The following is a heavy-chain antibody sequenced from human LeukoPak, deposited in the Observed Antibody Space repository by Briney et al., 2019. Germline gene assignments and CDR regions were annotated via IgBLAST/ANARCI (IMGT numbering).Heavy chain of an antibody. CDR2: ISSSGSTI. Sequence: GGSLRLSCAASGFTFSRYEMNWVRQAPGKGLEWVSYISSSGSTIYYADSVKGRFTISSGNAKNSLYLHMNSLRAEDTAVYYCARGQYSGYYYFDYWGQGTMVTVSS. CDR1: GFTFSRYE. V-gene: IGHV3-48*03. D-gene: IGHD3-22*01. CDR3: ARGQYSGYYYFDY. J-gene: IGHJ4*02.